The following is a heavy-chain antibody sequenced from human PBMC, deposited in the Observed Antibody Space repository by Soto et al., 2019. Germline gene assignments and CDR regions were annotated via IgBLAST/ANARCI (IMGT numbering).Heavy chain of an antibody. J-gene: IGHJ4*02. CDR3: ARDLNYGLCDY. CDR1: GYTFTSYG. CDR2: ISAHNGNT. V-gene: IGHV1-18*01. D-gene: IGHD3-10*01. Sequence: QVQLVQSGAEVKKPGASVKVSCKASGYTFTSYGISWVRQAPGQGLEWMGWISAHNGNTNYAQKLPGRVTLTTNTATSTAYMELRSLRSDATAVYFCARDLNYGLCDYWGQGTLVTVSS.